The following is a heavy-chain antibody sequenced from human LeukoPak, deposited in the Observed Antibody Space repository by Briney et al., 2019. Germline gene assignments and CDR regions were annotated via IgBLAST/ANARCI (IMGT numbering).Heavy chain of an antibody. J-gene: IGHJ4*02. V-gene: IGHV4-30-2*01. CDR2: IYHSGST. CDR3: ASSTYYYDSSGYFPPDY. Sequence: SETLSLTCAVSGGSISSGGYSWSWIRQPPGKGLEWIGYIYHSGSTYYNPSLKSRVTISVDRSKNQFSLKLSSVTAADTAVYYCASSTYYYDSSGYFPPDYWGQGTLATVSS. CDR1: GGSISSGGYS. D-gene: IGHD3-22*01.